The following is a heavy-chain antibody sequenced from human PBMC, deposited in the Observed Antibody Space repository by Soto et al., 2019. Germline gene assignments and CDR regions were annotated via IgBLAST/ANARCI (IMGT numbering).Heavy chain of an antibody. CDR2: ISSYSGNT. J-gene: IGHJ4*02. Sequence: QVQLVQSGTEVKKPGASVKVSCKASGFTFTAYGISWVRQAPGQGLEWMGWISSYSGNTNYAQKLQGRVTVTTDTSTSTAYMELRSRTADDTAVYFCARIDPPHYYFDRWGQGTLVTVSS. CDR3: ARIDPPHYYFDR. V-gene: IGHV1-18*01. CDR1: GFTFTAYG.